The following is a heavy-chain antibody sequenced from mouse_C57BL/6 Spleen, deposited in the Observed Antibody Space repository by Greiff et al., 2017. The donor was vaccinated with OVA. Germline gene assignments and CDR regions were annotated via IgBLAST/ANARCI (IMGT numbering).Heavy chain of an antibody. CDR3: VRDTYYGSSYGYAMDY. D-gene: IGHD1-1*01. CDR1: GFTFNTYA. J-gene: IGHJ4*01. V-gene: IGHV10-3*01. CDR2: IRSKSSNYAT. Sequence: EVKLVESGGGLVQPKGSLKLSCAASGFTFNTYAMHWVRQAPGKGLEWVARIRSKSSNYATYYADSVKDRFTISRDDSQSMLYLQMNNLKTEDTAMYYCVRDTYYGSSYGYAMDYWGQGTSVTVSS.